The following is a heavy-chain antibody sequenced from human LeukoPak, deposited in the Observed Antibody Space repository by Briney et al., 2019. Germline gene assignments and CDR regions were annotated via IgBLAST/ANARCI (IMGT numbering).Heavy chain of an antibody. V-gene: IGHV1-2*02. CDR1: GYTFTGYY. CDR3: AREVTTGTNYNWFDP. Sequence: AASVKVSCKASGYTFTGYYMHWVRQAPGQGLEWMGWINPNSGGTNYAQKFQGRVTMTRDTSISTAYMELSGLRSDDTAVYYCAREVTTGTNYNWFDPWGQGTLVTVSS. D-gene: IGHD1-1*01. CDR2: INPNSGGT. J-gene: IGHJ5*02.